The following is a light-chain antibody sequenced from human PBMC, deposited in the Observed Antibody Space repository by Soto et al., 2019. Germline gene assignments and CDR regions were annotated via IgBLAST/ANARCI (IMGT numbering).Light chain of an antibody. CDR1: QSISSY. CDR3: QQSYSTPPWT. Sequence: DIQMTQSPSSLSASVGDRVTITCRASQSISSYLNWYQQKPGKAPKLLIYAASSLQSGVPSRFSGSGSGTDFTLIISCLQPEDFATYSCQQSYSTPPWTFGQGTKV. J-gene: IGKJ1*01. V-gene: IGKV1-39*01. CDR2: AAS.